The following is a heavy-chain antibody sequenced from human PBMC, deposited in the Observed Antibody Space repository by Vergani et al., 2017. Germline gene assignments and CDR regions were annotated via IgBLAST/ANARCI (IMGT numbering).Heavy chain of an antibody. V-gene: IGHV4-59*05. CDR1: GGSISSYY. CDR2: IYYRGST. CDR3: ARLLGSSSGGDY. J-gene: IGHJ4*02. Sequence: QVQLQESGPGLVKPSETLSLTCTVSGGSISSYYWSWIRQPPGKGLEWIGSIYYRGSTYYNPSLKSRVTISVDTSKNQFSLKLSSVTAADTAVYYCARLLGSSSGGDYWGQGTLVTVSS. D-gene: IGHD6-6*01.